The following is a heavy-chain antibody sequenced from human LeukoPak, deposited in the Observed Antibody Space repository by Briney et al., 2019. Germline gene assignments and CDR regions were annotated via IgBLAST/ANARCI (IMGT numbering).Heavy chain of an antibody. CDR3: AKTPLARYYYDSSGYYFNWFDP. J-gene: IGHJ5*02. D-gene: IGHD3-22*01. CDR2: ISGSGGST. Sequence: PGGSLRLSCAASGFTFSSHAMSWVRQAPGKGLEWVSAISGSGGSTYYADSVKGRFTISRDNSKNTLYLQMNSLRAEDTAVYYCAKTPLARYYYDSSGYYFNWFDPWGQGTLVTVSS. V-gene: IGHV3-23*01. CDR1: GFTFSSHA.